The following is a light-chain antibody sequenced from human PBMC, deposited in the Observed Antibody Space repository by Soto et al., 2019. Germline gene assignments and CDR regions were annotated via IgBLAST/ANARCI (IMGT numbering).Light chain of an antibody. V-gene: IGLV1-44*01. J-gene: IGLJ2*01. CDR1: ASNIGSNP. Sequence: QAVVTQPPSVSGTPGQRVTISCSGSASNIGSNPVNWYQQLPGTAPKLLIYSSSHRPSGVPDRISGSKSGTSASLAISGLQSGEDADYYCAAWDVSLNVVVFGGGTKVTVL. CDR2: SSS. CDR3: AAWDVSLNVVV.